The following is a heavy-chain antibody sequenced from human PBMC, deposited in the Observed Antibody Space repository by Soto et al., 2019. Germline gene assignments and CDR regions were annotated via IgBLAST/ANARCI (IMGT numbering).Heavy chain of an antibody. CDR2: IYSGGTT. V-gene: IGHV3-66*01. Sequence: GGSLRLSCTASGFTVSSNYMSWVRQAPGKGLEWVSVIYSGGTTYYADSVKGRFTISRDNSKNTVYLQMNSLRVEDTAMYYCVRENYYYGMDVWGQGTAVTVSS. J-gene: IGHJ6*02. CDR3: VRENYYYGMDV. CDR1: GFTVSSNY.